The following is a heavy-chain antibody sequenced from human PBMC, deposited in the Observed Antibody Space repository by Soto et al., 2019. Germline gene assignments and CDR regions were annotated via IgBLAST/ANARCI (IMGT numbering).Heavy chain of an antibody. Sequence: EVQLLESGGGLVQPGGSLRLSCAASGFTFSSYAMGWVRQAPGKGLQWISVISSSGGSTYYADSVKGRFTIARDNSKDTLFLDMNSLRAEDSAVYYCARGDYVYIWGSYDYWGQGTLVTVSS. V-gene: IGHV3-23*01. J-gene: IGHJ4*02. CDR1: GFTFSSYA. D-gene: IGHD3-16*01. CDR2: ISSSGGST. CDR3: ARGDYVYIWGSYDY.